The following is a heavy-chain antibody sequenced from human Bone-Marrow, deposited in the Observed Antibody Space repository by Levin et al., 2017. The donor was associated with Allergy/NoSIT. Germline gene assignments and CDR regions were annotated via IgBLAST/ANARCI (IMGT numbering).Heavy chain of an antibody. V-gene: IGHV3-74*01. CDR2: INSDGIST. J-gene: IGHJ4*02. D-gene: IGHD3-10*01. CDR1: GFTFSSYW. Sequence: ASVKVSCAASGFTFSSYWMHWVRQAPGKGLVWVSRINSDGISTTYADSVKGRFTISRDNAKNTLYLQMSSLRAEDTAVYYCATERAGERYFDYWGQGTLVTVSS. CDR3: ATERAGERYFDY.